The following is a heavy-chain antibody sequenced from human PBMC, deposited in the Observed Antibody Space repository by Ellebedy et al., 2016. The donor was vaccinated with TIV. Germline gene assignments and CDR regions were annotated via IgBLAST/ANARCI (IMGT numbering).Heavy chain of an antibody. CDR1: GFTFTTHA. D-gene: IGHD3-3*01. CDR2: INYNGGST. V-gene: IGHV3-23*01. Sequence: PGGSLRLSCVASGFTFTTHAMNWVRQAPGKGLEWVSTINYNGGSTYYADSVKGRFTIYRDNPKRMLYLQMTSLRAEDTAVYYCASRGETWSAFDPWGQGTLVAVSS. CDR3: ASRGETWSAFDP. J-gene: IGHJ5*02.